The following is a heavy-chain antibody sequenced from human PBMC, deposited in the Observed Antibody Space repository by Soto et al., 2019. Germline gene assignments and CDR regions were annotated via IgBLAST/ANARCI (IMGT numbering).Heavy chain of an antibody. CDR2: IDYSGST. V-gene: IGHV4-39*01. J-gene: IGHJ6*02. Sequence: QLQLQESGPGLVKPSETLSLTCNVSGGSISGNSYYWAWIRQPPGKGLEWIGNIDYSGSTYYNPSLNSRATISEDTSKSQFSLKLSSVTAADMAVYYCARRPRVWFGELSFDYYYGMDAWGQGTTVTVSS. D-gene: IGHD3-10*01. CDR1: GGSISGNSYY. CDR3: ARRPRVWFGELSFDYYYGMDA.